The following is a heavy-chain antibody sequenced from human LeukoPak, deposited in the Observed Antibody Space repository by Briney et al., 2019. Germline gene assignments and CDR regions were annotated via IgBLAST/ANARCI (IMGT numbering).Heavy chain of an antibody. CDR2: MNPNSGNT. J-gene: IGHJ6*02. D-gene: IGHD3-10*01. CDR3: ARSRNGNYYYGMDV. Sequence: ASVKVSCKASGYTFTSYDINWVRQAAGQGLEWMGWMNPNSGNTGYAQKFQGRVTMTRNTSISTAYMELSSLRSEDTAVYYCARSRNGNYYYGMDVWGQGTTVTVSS. CDR1: GYTFTSYD. V-gene: IGHV1-8*01.